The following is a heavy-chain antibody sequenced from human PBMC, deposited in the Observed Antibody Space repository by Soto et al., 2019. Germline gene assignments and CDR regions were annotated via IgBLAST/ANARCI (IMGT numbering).Heavy chain of an antibody. J-gene: IGHJ4*02. CDR3: ARAGADVVATLFDY. Sequence: SETLSLTCTVSGGSISNYYWSWIRQPPGKGLEWIGYIYYIGSTNYNPSLKSRVTISVDTSKNQFSLKLSSVTAADTAVYYCARAGADVVATLFDYCAQGTLVTVSS. CDR2: IYYIGST. D-gene: IGHD5-12*01. V-gene: IGHV4-59*01. CDR1: GGSISNYY.